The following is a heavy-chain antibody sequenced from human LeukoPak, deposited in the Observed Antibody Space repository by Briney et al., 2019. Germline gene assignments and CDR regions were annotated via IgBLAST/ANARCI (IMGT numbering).Heavy chain of an antibody. J-gene: IGHJ4*02. CDR3: ARGWSSYYDFWSGYYPYFDY. Sequence: PSETLSLTCTVSGGSISSYYWSWIRQPAGKGLEWIGRIYTSGSTNYNPSLKSRVTISVDTSKNQFSLKLSSVTAADTAVYYCARGWSSYYDFWSGYYPYFDYWGQGALVTVSS. CDR2: IYTSGST. V-gene: IGHV4-4*07. CDR1: GGSISSYY. D-gene: IGHD3-3*01.